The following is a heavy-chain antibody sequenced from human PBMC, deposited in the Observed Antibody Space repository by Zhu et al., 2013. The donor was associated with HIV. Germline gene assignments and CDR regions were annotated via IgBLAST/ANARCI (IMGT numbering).Heavy chain of an antibody. D-gene: IGHD1-26*01. CDR3: ARNRAERWELLYYFDY. CDR1: GYTFTGYY. V-gene: IGHV1-2*02. CDR2: INPNSGGT. Sequence: QVQLVQSGAEVKKPGASVKVSCKASGYTFTGYYMHWVRQAPGQGLEWMGWINPNSGGTNYAQKFQGRVTMTRDTSISTAYMELSRLRSDDTAVYYCARNRAERWELLYYFDYWGQGTLVTVSS. J-gene: IGHJ4*02.